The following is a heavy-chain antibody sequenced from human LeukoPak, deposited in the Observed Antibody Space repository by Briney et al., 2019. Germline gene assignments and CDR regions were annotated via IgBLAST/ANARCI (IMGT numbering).Heavy chain of an antibody. J-gene: IGHJ6*02. CDR2: IYYSGST. CDR3: ARGTSSSWYSGYYYYYGMDV. V-gene: IGHV4-31*03. CDR1: GGSISSGGYY. D-gene: IGHD6-13*01. Sequence: SETLSLTCTVSGGSISSGGYYWSWIRQHPGKGLEWIGYIYYSGSTYYNPSLKSRVTISVDTSKNQFSLKLSSVTAADTAVYYCARGTSSSWYSGYYYYYGMDVWGQGTTVTVPS.